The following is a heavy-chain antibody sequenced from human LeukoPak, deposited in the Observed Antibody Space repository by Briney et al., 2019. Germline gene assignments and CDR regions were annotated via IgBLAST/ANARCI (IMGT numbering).Heavy chain of an antibody. CDR3: TKEAGLWFGELLARYFDL. J-gene: IGHJ2*01. CDR2: ISYDGSNK. V-gene: IGHV3-30*18. Sequence: GGSLRLSCAASGFTFSSYGMHWVRQAPGKGLEWVAVISYDGSNKYYADSVKGRFTISRDNSKNTLYLQMNSLRAEDTAVYYCTKEAGLWFGELLARYFDLWGRGTLVTVSS. CDR1: GFTFSSYG. D-gene: IGHD3-10*01.